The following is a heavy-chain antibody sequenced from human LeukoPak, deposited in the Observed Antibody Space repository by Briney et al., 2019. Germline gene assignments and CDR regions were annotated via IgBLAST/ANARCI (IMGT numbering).Heavy chain of an antibody. CDR2: TSYDGSNN. J-gene: IGHJ4*02. CDR3: AKALNVVVVSSAPTNSPFDY. D-gene: IGHD2-15*01. CDR1: GFTFSSYG. V-gene: IGHV3-30*18. Sequence: GRSLRLSCAASGFTFSSYGMHWVRQAPGKGLEWVAVTSYDGSNNYYADSVKGRFTISRDNSKSTVYLQMNSLRPEDTAVYYCAKALNVVVVSSAPTNSPFDYWGQGTLVTVSS.